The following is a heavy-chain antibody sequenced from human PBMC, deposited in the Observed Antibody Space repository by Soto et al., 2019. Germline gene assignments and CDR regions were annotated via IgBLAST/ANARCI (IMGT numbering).Heavy chain of an antibody. CDR1: GFTFGNYA. V-gene: IGHV3-49*03. CDR3: ARDTDYGVYVGDH. D-gene: IGHD4-17*01. Sequence: GGSLRLSCTASGFTFGNYAMSWFRQAPGKGPEWVGFIRSKVYGGTTEYAASVKGRFAISRDDSKTIAYLQMNSLKTEDTAVYYCARDTDYGVYVGDHWGQGTLVTVSS. CDR2: IRSKVYGGTT. J-gene: IGHJ4*02.